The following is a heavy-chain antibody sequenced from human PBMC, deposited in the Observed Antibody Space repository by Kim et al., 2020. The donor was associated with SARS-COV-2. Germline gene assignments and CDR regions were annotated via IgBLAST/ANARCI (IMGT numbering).Heavy chain of an antibody. CDR3: AREGDGDGYNYGRGRSFDY. CDR1: GFTFSSYE. Sequence: GGSLRLSCAASGFTFSSYEMNWVRQAPGKGLEWVSYISSSGSTIYYADSVKGRFTISRDNAKNSLYLQMNSLRAEDTAVYYCAREGDGDGYNYGRGRSFDYWGQGTLVTVSS. V-gene: IGHV3-48*03. CDR2: ISSSGSTI. J-gene: IGHJ4*02. D-gene: IGHD5-12*01.